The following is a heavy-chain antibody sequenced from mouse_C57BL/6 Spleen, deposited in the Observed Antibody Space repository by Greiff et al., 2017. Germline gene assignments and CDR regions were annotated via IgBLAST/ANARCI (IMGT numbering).Heavy chain of an antibody. J-gene: IGHJ2*01. V-gene: IGHV1-15*01. CDR2: IDPETGGT. CDR3: TRSDY. Sequence: VQLQQSGAELVRPGASVTLSCKASGYTFTDYEMHWVKQTPVHGLEWIGAIDPETGGTAYNQKFKGQAILTADKSSSTAYMELRSLTSEDSAVYYCTRSDYGGQGTTLTVSS. CDR1: GYTFTDYE.